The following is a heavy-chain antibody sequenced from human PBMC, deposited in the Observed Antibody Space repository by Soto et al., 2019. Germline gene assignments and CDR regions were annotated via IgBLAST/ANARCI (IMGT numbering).Heavy chain of an antibody. D-gene: IGHD2-15*01. CDR3: ARAAFCRGGSCYHVDY. J-gene: IGHJ4*02. CDR2: INAGNGNT. CDR1: GYTFTSYA. V-gene: IGHV1-3*01. Sequence: ASVKVSCKASGYTFTSYAMHWVRQAPGQRLEWMGWINAGNGNTKYSQKFQGRVTITRDTSASTAYMELSSLRSEDTAVYYCARAAFCRGGSCYHVDYWPQGSLVTFSS.